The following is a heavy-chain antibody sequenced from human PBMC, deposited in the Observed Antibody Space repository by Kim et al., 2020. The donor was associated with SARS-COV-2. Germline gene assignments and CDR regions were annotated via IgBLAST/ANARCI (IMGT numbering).Heavy chain of an antibody. Sequence: GESLKISCKGSGYSFTSYWIGWVRQMPGKGLEWMGIIYPGDSDTRYSPSFQGQVTISADKSISTAYLQWSSLKASDTAMYYCARAVGATFDYYYGMDVWGQGTTVTVSS. D-gene: IGHD1-26*01. CDR3: ARAVGATFDYYYGMDV. CDR1: GYSFTSYW. CDR2: IYPGDSDT. V-gene: IGHV5-51*01. J-gene: IGHJ6*02.